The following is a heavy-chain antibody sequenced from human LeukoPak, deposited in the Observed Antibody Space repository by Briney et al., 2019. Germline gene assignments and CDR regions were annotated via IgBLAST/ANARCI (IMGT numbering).Heavy chain of an antibody. CDR3: ARSTVSVAGLLDY. D-gene: IGHD6-19*01. V-gene: IGHV4-39*07. J-gene: IGHJ4*02. Sequence: KTSETLSLTCTVSGGSISSSSYYWGWIRQPPGKGLEWIGSIYHSGSTYYNPSLKSRVTISVDTSKNQFSLKLSSVTAADTAVYYCARSTVSVAGLLDYWGQGTLVTVSS. CDR2: IYHSGST. CDR1: GGSISSSSYY.